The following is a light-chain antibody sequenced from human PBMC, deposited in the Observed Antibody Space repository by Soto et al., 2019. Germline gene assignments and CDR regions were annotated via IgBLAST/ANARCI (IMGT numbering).Light chain of an antibody. J-gene: IGKJ1*01. Sequence: VLTPSPGPLSLSPGERATPSFRASQSVSSNYLAWYQQKPGQAPRLLIYGASTRATGIPDRFSGSGSGTDFTLTISRLEPEDSAVYYCQQYGSSPTWTFGQGTKVDIK. CDR3: QQYGSSPTWT. V-gene: IGKV3-20*01. CDR1: QSVSSNY. CDR2: GAS.